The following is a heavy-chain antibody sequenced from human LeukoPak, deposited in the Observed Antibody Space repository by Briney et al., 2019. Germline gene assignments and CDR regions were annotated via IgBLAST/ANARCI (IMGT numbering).Heavy chain of an antibody. D-gene: IGHD6-13*01. CDR1: GFTFSSYG. CDR3: ARDRSTWYKDFEY. CDR2: IWSDGSNR. J-gene: IGHJ4*02. V-gene: IGHV3-33*01. Sequence: PGRSLRLSCAASGFTFSSYGMHWVRQAPGRGLEWVAVIWSDGSNRYYADSVKGRFTISRDNSKNTMYLQMNSLRAEDTAVYYCARDRSTWYKDFEYWGQGTLVTVSS.